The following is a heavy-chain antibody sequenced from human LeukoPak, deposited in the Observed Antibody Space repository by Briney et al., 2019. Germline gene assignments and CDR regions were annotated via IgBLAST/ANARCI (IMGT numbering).Heavy chain of an antibody. J-gene: IGHJ5*02. Sequence: ASVKVSCKASGYTFTGYYMHWVRQATGQGLEWMGWMNPNSGNTGYAQKFQGRVTMTRNTSISTAYMELSSLRSEDTAVYYCARGRGYCSSTSCQNWFDPWGQGTLVTVSS. V-gene: IGHV1-8*02. CDR3: ARGRGYCSSTSCQNWFDP. CDR2: MNPNSGNT. CDR1: GYTFTGYY. D-gene: IGHD2-2*01.